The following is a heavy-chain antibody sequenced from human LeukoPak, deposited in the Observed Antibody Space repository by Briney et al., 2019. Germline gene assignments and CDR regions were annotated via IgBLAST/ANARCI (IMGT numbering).Heavy chain of an antibody. V-gene: IGHV3-23*01. D-gene: IGHD3/OR15-3a*01. CDR3: ARVRDWNYFDY. CDR2: ISGSGGTT. Sequence: PGGSLRLSCAASGFTFGSHAISWVRQAPGKGLEWVSAISGSGGTTYYAVSVKGRFTISRDNSKNTLYLQMNSLRAEDTAVYYCARVRDWNYFDYWGQGTLVTVSS. J-gene: IGHJ4*02. CDR1: GFTFGSHA.